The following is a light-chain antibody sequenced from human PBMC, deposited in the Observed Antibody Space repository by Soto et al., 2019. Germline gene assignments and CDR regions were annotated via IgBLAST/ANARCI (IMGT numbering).Light chain of an antibody. Sequence: QAVVTQPPSASGTPGQRGTISCSGSSSNIGSNSVNWYHQVAGTAPKLLIHSDNQRPSEVPDRFSGSKSGTSASLAISGLKAGDEADYYCATWDDTLNGRVFGGGTKVTVL. J-gene: IGLJ3*02. CDR3: ATWDDTLNGRV. V-gene: IGLV1-44*01. CDR2: SDN. CDR1: SSNIGSNS.